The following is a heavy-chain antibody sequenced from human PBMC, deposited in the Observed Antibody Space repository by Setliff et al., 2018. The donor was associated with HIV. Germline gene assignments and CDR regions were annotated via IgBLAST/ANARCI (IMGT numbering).Heavy chain of an antibody. Sequence: KLPETLSLPCNISGVSIPTNYWNWIRQPAGKGLEWIGRIYTTGGTNYNPALKSRVTMSIDTSKNQISLKLNSVTAADTATYYCARSNPGITAGLLAYWGPGTLVTVSS. V-gene: IGHV4-4*07. J-gene: IGHJ4*02. CDR1: GVSIPTNY. CDR2: IYTTGGT. D-gene: IGHD6-13*01. CDR3: ARSNPGITAGLLAY.